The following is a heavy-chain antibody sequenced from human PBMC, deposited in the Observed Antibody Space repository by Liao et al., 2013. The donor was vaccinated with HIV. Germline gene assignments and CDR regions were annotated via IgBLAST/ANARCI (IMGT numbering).Heavy chain of an antibody. CDR3: ARAITGTMNWTYYYYMDV. J-gene: IGHJ6*03. CDR1: GGSISSYY. V-gene: IGHV4-59*01. D-gene: IGHD1-7*01. Sequence: GGSISSYYWSWIRQPPGKGLEWIGYIYYSGSTNYNPSLKSRVTISVDTSKNQFSLKLSSVTAADTAVYYCARAITGTMNWTYYYYMDVWGKGTTVTVSS. CDR2: IYYSGST.